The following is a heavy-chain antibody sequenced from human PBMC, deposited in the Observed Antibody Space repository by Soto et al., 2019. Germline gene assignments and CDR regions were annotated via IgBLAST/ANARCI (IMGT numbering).Heavy chain of an antibody. Sequence: SETLSLTCAVSGGSISSGGYSWSWIRQTPGKGLEWIGYIYPTGKTYYNPSLENRVTISIDTSKNQFSLQLTSVTAADTAVYYCARAPPGSAPRWGVWGQGTTVTVSS. J-gene: IGHJ6*02. CDR2: IYPTGKT. CDR1: GGSISSGGYS. CDR3: ARAPPGSAPRWGV. D-gene: IGHD3-16*01. V-gene: IGHV4-30-2*01.